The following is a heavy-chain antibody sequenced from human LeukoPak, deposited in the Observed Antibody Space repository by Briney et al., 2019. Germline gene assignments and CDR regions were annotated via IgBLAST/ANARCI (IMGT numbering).Heavy chain of an antibody. CDR3: ARDHVLLWFGELPNYYYYYYMDV. CDR2: INPNSGGT. CDR1: GYTFTGYY. Sequence: ASVKVSCKASGYTFTGYYMHWVRQAPGQGLEWMGWINPNSGGTNYAQKFQGRVTMTRDTSISTAYMELSRLRSDDTAVYYCARDHVLLWFGELPNYYYYYYMDVWGKGTTVTVSS. V-gene: IGHV1-2*02. D-gene: IGHD3-10*01. J-gene: IGHJ6*03.